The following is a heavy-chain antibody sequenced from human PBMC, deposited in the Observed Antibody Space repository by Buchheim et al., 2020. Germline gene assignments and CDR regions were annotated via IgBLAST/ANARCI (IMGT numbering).Heavy chain of an antibody. CDR3: ARLFFYGDPL. CDR2: IPYSGST. D-gene: IGHD2/OR15-2a*01. Sequence: QVQLQESGPGLVKPSQTLSLTCAVSGASISSGGYSWNWIRQPPGKGLEWIGYIPYSGSTFYTPSLKSRVFISIDKSKNLFSLRLNSVTAADTAVYYCARLFFYGDPLWGQGTL. V-gene: IGHV4-30-4*07. J-gene: IGHJ4*02. CDR1: GASISSGGYS.